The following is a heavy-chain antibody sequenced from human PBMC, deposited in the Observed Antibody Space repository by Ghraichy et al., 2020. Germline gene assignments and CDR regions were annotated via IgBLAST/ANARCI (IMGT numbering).Heavy chain of an antibody. CDR1: GFIFSSYG. D-gene: IGHD3-22*01. V-gene: IGHV3-30*02. CDR3: AKLPYYDSSGFHDY. Sequence: GESPNISCAASGFIFSSYGMHWIRQAPGKGLQWVAFIRYDGSNKYYEDSVKGRFTISRDDSKNTLYLQMNSLRAEDTAIYYCAKLPYYDSSGFHDYWGQGTLVTVSS. J-gene: IGHJ4*02. CDR2: IRYDGSNK.